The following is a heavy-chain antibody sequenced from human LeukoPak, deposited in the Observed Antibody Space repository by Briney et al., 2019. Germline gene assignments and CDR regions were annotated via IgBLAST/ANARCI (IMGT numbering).Heavy chain of an antibody. CDR2: INHSGST. V-gene: IGHV4-34*01. CDR3: ARGTLAVAGREDYYYYGMDV. Sequence: SETLSLTCAVYGGSLSGYYWSWIRQPPGKGLEWIGEINHSGSTNYNPSLKSRVTISVDTSKNQFSLKLSSVTAADTAVYYCARGTLAVAGREDYYYYGMDVWGQGTLVTVSS. J-gene: IGHJ6*02. D-gene: IGHD6-19*01. CDR1: GGSLSGYY.